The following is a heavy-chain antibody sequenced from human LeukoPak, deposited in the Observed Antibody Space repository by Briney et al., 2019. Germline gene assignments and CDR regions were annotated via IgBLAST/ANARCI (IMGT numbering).Heavy chain of an antibody. CDR3: ARDPGVTPQYFFDY. Sequence: KPSETLSLTCAVYGGSFSGYYWSWIRQPPGKGLEWIGEINHSGSTNYNPSLKSRVTISVDTSKNQFSLKLSSVTAADTAVYYCARDPGVTPQYFFDYWGQGTLVTVSS. CDR2: INHSGST. J-gene: IGHJ4*02. V-gene: IGHV4-34*01. D-gene: IGHD3-10*01. CDR1: GGSFSGYY.